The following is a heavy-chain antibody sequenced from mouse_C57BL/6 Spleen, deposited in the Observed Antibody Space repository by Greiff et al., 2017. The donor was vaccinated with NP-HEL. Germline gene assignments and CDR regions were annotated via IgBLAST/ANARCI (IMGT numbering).Heavy chain of an antibody. CDR2: IYPSDSET. CDR1: GYTFTRYW. V-gene: IGHV1-61*01. Sequence: QVQLQQPGAELVRPGSSVKLSCKASGYTFTRYWMDWVKQRPGQGLEWIGNIYPSDSETHYNQKFKDKATLTVDKSSSTAYMQLSSLTSEDSAVYYCARGAGTDYAMDYWGQGTSVTVSS. CDR3: ARGAGTDYAMDY. J-gene: IGHJ4*01. D-gene: IGHD4-1*01.